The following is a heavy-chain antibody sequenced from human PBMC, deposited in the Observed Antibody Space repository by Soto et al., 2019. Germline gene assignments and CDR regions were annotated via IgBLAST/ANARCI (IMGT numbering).Heavy chain of an antibody. CDR1: GYRFTGYY. CDR2: ISPNSGDT. D-gene: IGHD2-2*01. V-gene: IGHV1-2*02. J-gene: IGHJ6*02. CDR3: AINGTKDCSPTRCYWEDFYYYATDG. Sequence: SVQVSCKASGYRFTGYYMHWVRLAPGQGLEWMGWISPNSGDTTYAQKFQDRVTMTRDTSISTAYMKLSRLTSDDTAVYYCAINGTKDCSPTRCYWEDFYYYATDGWCQENIVTV.